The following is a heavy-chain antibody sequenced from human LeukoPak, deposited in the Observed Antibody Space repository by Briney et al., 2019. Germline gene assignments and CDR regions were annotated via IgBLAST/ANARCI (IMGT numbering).Heavy chain of an antibody. Sequence: ASVKVSCKASGYTFNSRYMHWVRQAPGQGLEWMGIINPSGDFTSYAQKFQGRVTMTKDTSTSTVYMELSSLRSGDTAVFYCARDAMTSVTTSPYYFDYWGQGTLVTVSS. CDR2: INPSGDFT. J-gene: IGHJ4*02. CDR1: GYTFNSRY. D-gene: IGHD4-17*01. V-gene: IGHV1-46*02. CDR3: ARDAMTSVTTSPYYFDY.